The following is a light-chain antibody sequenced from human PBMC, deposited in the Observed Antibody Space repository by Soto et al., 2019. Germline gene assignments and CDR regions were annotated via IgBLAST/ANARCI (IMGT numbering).Light chain of an antibody. Sequence: EIVMTQSPATLSVSPGERATLSCRASQSVSSNLAWYQQKPGQAPRLLIYGASTRATGIPARFSGSGSGTEFTLTISSLQSEDFAVYYCHQYNTLPPWTFGQGTKV. CDR3: HQYNTLPPWT. CDR1: QSVSSN. CDR2: GAS. J-gene: IGKJ1*01. V-gene: IGKV3-15*01.